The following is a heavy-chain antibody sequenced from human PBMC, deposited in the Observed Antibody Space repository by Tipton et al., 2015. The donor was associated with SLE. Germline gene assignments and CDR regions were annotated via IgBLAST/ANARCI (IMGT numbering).Heavy chain of an antibody. CDR1: GFTFSSYW. J-gene: IGHJ4*02. CDR3: TTYSGSYSFDY. Sequence: SLRFSCAASGFTFSSYWMSWVRQAPGKGLEWVGRIKSKTDGGTTDYAAPVKGRFTISRDDSKNTLYLQMNSLKTEDTAVYYCTTYSGSYSFDYWGQGTLVTVSS. D-gene: IGHD1-26*01. CDR2: IKSKTDGGTT. V-gene: IGHV3-15*01.